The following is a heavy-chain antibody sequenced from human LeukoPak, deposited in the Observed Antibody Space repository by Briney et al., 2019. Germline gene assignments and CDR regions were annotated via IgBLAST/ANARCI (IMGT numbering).Heavy chain of an antibody. J-gene: IGHJ4*02. D-gene: IGHD4-17*01. Sequence: GGSLRLSCAASGFTFSDYYMSWIRQTPGKGLEWVSYITSSGSALYYADSVKGRFTISRDNAKNSLYLQMHSLRAEDTAVYFCARIYDYGDYAAHYWGQGTLVTVSS. V-gene: IGHV3-11*01. CDR2: ITSSGSAL. CDR1: GFTFSDYY. CDR3: ARIYDYGDYAAHY.